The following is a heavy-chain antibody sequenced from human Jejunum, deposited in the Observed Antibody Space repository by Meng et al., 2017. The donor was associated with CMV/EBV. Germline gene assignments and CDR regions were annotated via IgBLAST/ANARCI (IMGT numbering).Heavy chain of an antibody. Sequence: FTFRYSYMTWVRQAPGKGLEWVSYIDSSGSNMYYGDSVKGRFTISRDNAKNSLYLQMNSLIADDTAVYYCARDRDILTGPFFFDYWGQGTLVTVSS. CDR3: ARDRDILTGPFFFDY. J-gene: IGHJ4*02. D-gene: IGHD3-9*01. CDR2: IDSSGSNM. CDR1: FTFRYSY. V-gene: IGHV3-11*04.